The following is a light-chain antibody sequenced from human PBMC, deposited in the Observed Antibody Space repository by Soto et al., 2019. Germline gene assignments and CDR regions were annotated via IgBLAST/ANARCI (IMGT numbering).Light chain of an antibody. Sequence: QSVLTQPASVSGSPGQSITISCTGTSSDVGSYNLVSWYQQYPGKAPKLMIYEVSYRPSGVPNRFSGSKSGNTASLTISGLQAEYEAYYYCSSLTTSSTRVFGTGTKLTVL. CDR1: SSDVGSYNL. V-gene: IGLV2-14*02. CDR2: EVS. CDR3: SSLTTSSTRV. J-gene: IGLJ1*01.